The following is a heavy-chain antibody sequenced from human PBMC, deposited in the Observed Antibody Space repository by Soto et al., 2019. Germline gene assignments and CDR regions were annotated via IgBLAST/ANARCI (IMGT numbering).Heavy chain of an antibody. J-gene: IGHJ4*02. V-gene: IGHV4-39*01. CDR3: ARQGGNPILRYFDWTYDY. CDR2: IYYSGST. D-gene: IGHD3-9*01. Sequence: SETLSLTCTVSGGSISSSSYYGGWIRQPPGKGLEWIGSIYYSGSTYYNPSLKSRVTISVDTSKNQFSLKLSSVTAADTAVYYCARQGGNPILRYFDWTYDYWGQGTLVTVSS. CDR1: GGSISSSSYY.